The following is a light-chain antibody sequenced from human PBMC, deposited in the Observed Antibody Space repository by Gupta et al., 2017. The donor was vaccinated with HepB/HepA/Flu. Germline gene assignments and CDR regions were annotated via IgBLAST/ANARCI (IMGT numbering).Light chain of an antibody. V-gene: IGKV3-20*01. Sequence: EIVLTPSPGTLSLSPGEGSTLSCRASQTVSRNSLAWYQQRPGQAPRLLIYGASCRANGIPDRFSGSGSGPEFTLTITRREPEDFAVYYCQQEGNSPITFGRGTKVDIK. CDR2: GAS. CDR1: QTVSRNS. CDR3: QQEGNSPIT. J-gene: IGKJ4*01.